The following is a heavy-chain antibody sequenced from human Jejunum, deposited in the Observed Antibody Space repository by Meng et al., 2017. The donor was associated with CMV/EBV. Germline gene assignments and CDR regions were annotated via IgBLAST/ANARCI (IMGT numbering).Heavy chain of an antibody. Sequence: QVQLVQSGAEVNKPGASVTVSCETSGDRFASYGISWLRQAPGQGLEWMGWNSLYSGNTNYAQNLQGRVTMTTDTSTNSAYMELRNLRSDDTAVYYCARVAYGANYLDSWGQGTLVTVSS. J-gene: IGHJ4*02. CDR3: ARVAYGANYLDS. D-gene: IGHD4/OR15-4a*01. CDR1: GDRFASYG. CDR2: NSLYSGNT. V-gene: IGHV1-18*01.